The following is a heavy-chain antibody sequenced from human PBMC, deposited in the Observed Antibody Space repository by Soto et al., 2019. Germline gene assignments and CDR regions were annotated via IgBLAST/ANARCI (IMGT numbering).Heavy chain of an antibody. CDR3: ARGSLLSSSRYYYYYGMDV. CDR1: GYTLTELS. Sequence: GASVKVSCKVSGYTLTELSMHWVRQAPGKGLEWMGWINPNSGGTNCAQKFQGWVTMTRDTSISTAYMELSRLRSDDTAVYYCARGSLLSSSRYYYYYGMDVWGQGTTVTVSS. V-gene: IGHV1-2*04. CDR2: INPNSGGT. J-gene: IGHJ6*02.